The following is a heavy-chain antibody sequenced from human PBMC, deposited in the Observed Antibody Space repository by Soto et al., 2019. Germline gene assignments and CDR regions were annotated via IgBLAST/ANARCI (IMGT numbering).Heavy chain of an antibody. CDR3: ARVIGTIATVGAAFDI. CDR1: GDGLAGNY. D-gene: IGHD1-7*01. CDR2: INPNSGGT. Sequence: SVKASCEEPGDGLAGNYRQWVRQAPGQGLEWMGWINPNSGGTNYAQKFQGWVTMTRDTSINTAYMELSSLRSDDTAVYYCARVIGTIATVGAAFDIWLQGTTDTVSS. J-gene: IGHJ3*02. V-gene: IGHV1-2*04.